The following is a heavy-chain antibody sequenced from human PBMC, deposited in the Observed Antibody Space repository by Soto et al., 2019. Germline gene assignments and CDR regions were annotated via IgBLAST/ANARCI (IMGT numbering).Heavy chain of an antibody. D-gene: IGHD3-22*01. J-gene: IGHJ3*02. CDR1: GGAISRYY. CDR3: ARTYDGSGPNSGGYGFDI. Sequence: QVQLQESGPGLVKPSETLSLTCSVSGGAISRYYWSWIRQPPGKGLEWIAYIYYSGTSYNPSLKSQDSISQNTSKNQFYQKLSYVTAADTDVYYCARTYDGSGPNSGGYGFDIWGQGTMVTVSS. V-gene: IGHV4-59*01. CDR2: IYYSGT.